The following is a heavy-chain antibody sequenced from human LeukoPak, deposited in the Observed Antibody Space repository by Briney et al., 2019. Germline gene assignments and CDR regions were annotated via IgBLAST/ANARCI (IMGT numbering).Heavy chain of an antibody. V-gene: IGHV3-11*01. CDR1: EYTFSDNY. CDR3: AKVPSRGMIVVVITTYFDY. Sequence: GGSLRLSCAASEYTFSDNYMSWIRQAPGKGLEWVSYISQNGSTIYCADSVKGRFTISRDNSKNTLYLQMNSLRAEDTAVYYCAKVPSRGMIVVVITTYFDYWGQGTLVTVSS. D-gene: IGHD3-22*01. J-gene: IGHJ4*02. CDR2: ISQNGSTI.